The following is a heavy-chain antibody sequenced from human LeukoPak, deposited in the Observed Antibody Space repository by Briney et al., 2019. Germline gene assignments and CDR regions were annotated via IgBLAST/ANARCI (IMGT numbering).Heavy chain of an antibody. Sequence: ASMKVSCKASGYTFTGYYMHWVRQAPGQGLEWMGWINPKSGGANYAQKFQGRVTMTWDTSISTAYMELSRLRSDDTAVYYCAREYILTAYYGDYWGQGTLVTVSS. CDR2: INPKSGGA. CDR3: AREYILTAYYGDY. D-gene: IGHD3-9*01. CDR1: GYTFTGYY. J-gene: IGHJ4*02. V-gene: IGHV1-2*02.